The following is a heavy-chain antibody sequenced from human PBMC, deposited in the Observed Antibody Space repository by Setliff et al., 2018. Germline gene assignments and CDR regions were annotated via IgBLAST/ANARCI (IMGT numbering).Heavy chain of an antibody. Sequence: PSETLSLTCTVSGGSVSNSGFFWGWLRQAPGKGLEWIGNIYDSGSSNYNASLKSRLIITRDTSKNQISLKLNSVTAADTAVYYCARAPRYFDPTGSYFDYWGQGTLVTVS. CDR1: GGSVSNSGFF. D-gene: IGHD3-9*01. CDR2: IYDSGSS. CDR3: ARAPRYFDPTGSYFDY. J-gene: IGHJ4*02. V-gene: IGHV4-39*07.